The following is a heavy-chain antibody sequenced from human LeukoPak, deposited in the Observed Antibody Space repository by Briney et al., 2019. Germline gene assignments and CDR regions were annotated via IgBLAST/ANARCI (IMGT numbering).Heavy chain of an antibody. D-gene: IGHD3-3*01. Sequence: SETLSLTCAVYGGSFSGYYWSWIRQPPGKGLEWIGEINHSGSTNYNPSLKSRVTISVDTSKNQFSLKLSSVTAADTAVYYCARQKDVLRFLEWFSNWFDPWGQGTLVTVSS. J-gene: IGHJ5*02. CDR1: GGSFSGYY. V-gene: IGHV4-34*01. CDR2: INHSGST. CDR3: ARQKDVLRFLEWFSNWFDP.